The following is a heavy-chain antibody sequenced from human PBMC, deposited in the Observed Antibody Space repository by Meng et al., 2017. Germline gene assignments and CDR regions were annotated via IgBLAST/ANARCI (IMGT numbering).Heavy chain of an antibody. D-gene: IGHD5-18*01. CDR3: ARDRGYSYGDRRADY. J-gene: IGHJ4*02. CDR1: GFTFSSYS. V-gene: IGHV3-21*01. Sequence: GESLKISCAASGFTFSSYSMNWVRQAPGKGLEWVSSISSSSSYIYYADSVKGRFTISRDNAKNSLYLQMNSLRAEDTAVYYCARDRGYSYGDRRADYWGQGTLVTSPQ. CDR2: ISSSSSYI.